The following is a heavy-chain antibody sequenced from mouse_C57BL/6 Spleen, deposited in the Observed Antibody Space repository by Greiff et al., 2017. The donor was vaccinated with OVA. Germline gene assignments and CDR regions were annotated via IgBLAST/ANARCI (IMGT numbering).Heavy chain of an antibody. V-gene: IGHV1-18*01. D-gene: IGHD2-3*01. CDR1: GYTFTDYN. CDR3: AKMDDGYGFDY. J-gene: IGHJ2*01. CDR2: INPNNGGT. Sequence: VQLKQSGPELVKPGASVKIPCKASGYTFTDYNMDWVKQSHGKSLEWIGDINPNNGGTIYNQKFKGKATLTVDKSSSTAYMELRSLTSEDTAVYYCAKMDDGYGFDYWGQGTTLTVSS.